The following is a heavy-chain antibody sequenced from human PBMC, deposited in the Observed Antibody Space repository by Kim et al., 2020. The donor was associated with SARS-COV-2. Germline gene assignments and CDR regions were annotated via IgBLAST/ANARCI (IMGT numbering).Heavy chain of an antibody. CDR2: ISGTTPYT. V-gene: IGHV3-21*01. Sequence: GGSLRLSCVASGFILNKYGMIWVRQAPGKGLEWVSSISGTTPYTHYADSVKGRFTITRDDSKKTLYLQMDSLRVEDTAIYFCAGGVFDFLGQGVLVTVSS. J-gene: IGHJ4*02. CDR1: GFILNKYG. CDR3: AGGVFDF.